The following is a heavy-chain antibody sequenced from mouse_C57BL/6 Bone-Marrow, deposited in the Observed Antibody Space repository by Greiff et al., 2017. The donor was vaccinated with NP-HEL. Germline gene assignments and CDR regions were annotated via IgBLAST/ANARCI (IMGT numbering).Heavy chain of an antibody. J-gene: IGHJ2*01. CDR2: IYPSDSET. Sequence: QVQLQQPGAELVRPGSSVKLSCKASGYTFTSYWMDWVKQRPGQGLEWIGNIYPSDSETHYNQKFKDKATLTVDKSSSTAYMQLSSLTSEDSAVYYCARGLLWLRGYYWGQGTTLTVSS. CDR1: GYTFTSYW. D-gene: IGHD2-1*01. V-gene: IGHV1-61*01. CDR3: ARGLLWLRGYY.